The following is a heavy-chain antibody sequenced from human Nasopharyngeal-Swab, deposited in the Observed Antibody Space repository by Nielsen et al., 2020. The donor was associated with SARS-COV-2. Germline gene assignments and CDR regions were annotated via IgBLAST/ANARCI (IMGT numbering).Heavy chain of an antibody. Sequence: WVRQAPGQRLEWMGWINAGNGNTKYSQKFQGRVTITRDTSASTACMELSSLRSEDTAVYYCARVLTVRDYYYYYMDVWGKGTTVTVSS. CDR3: ARVLTVRDYYYYYMDV. D-gene: IGHD4/OR15-4a*01. V-gene: IGHV1-3*01. CDR2: INAGNGNT. J-gene: IGHJ6*03.